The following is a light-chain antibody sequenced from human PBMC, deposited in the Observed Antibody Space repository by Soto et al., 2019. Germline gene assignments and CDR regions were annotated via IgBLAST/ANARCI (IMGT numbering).Light chain of an antibody. Sequence: QSALTQPASVSGSPGQSITISCTGTSSDVGSYNLVSWYQQHPGKAPKIMIYEGSKRPSVVSNRFSGSKSGNTASLTISGLQAEDEADYYCCSYAGSSTWVFGGGTKLTVL. V-gene: IGLV2-23*01. CDR2: EGS. J-gene: IGLJ3*02. CDR3: CSYAGSSTWV. CDR1: SSDVGSYNL.